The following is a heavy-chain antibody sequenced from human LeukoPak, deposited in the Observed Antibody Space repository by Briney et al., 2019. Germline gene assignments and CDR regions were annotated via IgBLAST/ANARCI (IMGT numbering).Heavy chain of an antibody. CDR1: GFTFSSYA. Sequence: GGSLRLSCAASGFTFSSYAMGWVRQAPGKGLEWVSGVRVGGDSSYYADSVKGRFTISRDNSKSTLYLQMNSLRAEDTALYYCAKGSGDTGYYFDDWGQGTLVTVSS. V-gene: IGHV3-23*01. D-gene: IGHD3-10*01. CDR2: VRVGGDSS. J-gene: IGHJ4*02. CDR3: AKGSGDTGYYFDD.